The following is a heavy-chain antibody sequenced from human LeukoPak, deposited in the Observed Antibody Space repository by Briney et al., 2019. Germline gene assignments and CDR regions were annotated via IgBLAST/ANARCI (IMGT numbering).Heavy chain of an antibody. CDR3: ASNYYDSSGYYPHFDY. CDR2: IISISGTD. Sequence: ASVRVCCKAAGGTFSRYGISWVRQAPGQGREWMGGIISISGTDNYAQKCQGRVTITTDESTSTAYMEMSSLRSEDTAVYYCASNYYDSSGYYPHFDYWGQGTLVTVSS. J-gene: IGHJ4*02. V-gene: IGHV1-69*05. CDR1: GGTFSRYG. D-gene: IGHD3-22*01.